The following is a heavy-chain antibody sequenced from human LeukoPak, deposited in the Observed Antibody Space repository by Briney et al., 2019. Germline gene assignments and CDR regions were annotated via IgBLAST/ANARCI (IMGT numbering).Heavy chain of an antibody. D-gene: IGHD1-26*01. CDR2: ISSSSSYI. CDR3: ARDKIVGATHFDY. J-gene: IGHJ4*02. V-gene: IGHV3-21*01. Sequence: GGSLRLSCAASGFTFSSYSMNWVRQAPGKGLEWVSSISSSSSYIYYADSVKGRFTISRDNAKDSLYLQMNSLRAEDTAVYYCARDKIVGATHFDYWGQGALVTVSS. CDR1: GFTFSSYS.